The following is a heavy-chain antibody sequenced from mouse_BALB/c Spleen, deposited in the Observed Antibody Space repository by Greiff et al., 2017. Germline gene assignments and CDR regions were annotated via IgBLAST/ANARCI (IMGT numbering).Heavy chain of an antibody. D-gene: IGHD1-3*01. V-gene: IGHV5-4*02. CDR2: ISDGGSYT. CDR3: ARRQGLKGYYAMDY. CDR1: GFTFSDYY. J-gene: IGHJ4*01. Sequence: EVMLVESGGGLVKPGGSLKLSCAASGFTFSDYYMYWVRQTPEKRLEWVATISDGGSYTYYPDSVKGRFTISRDTAKNTLYLQMSSLRSEDTAMYYCARRQGLKGYYAMDYWGQGTSVTVSS.